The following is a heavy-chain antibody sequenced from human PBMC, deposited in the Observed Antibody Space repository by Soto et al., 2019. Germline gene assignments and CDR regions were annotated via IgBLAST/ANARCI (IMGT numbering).Heavy chain of an antibody. Sequence: GGSLRLSCAASGSSFSDYAMSWVRQAPGKGLEWVSGIGGSGRSTYYADSVKGRFIVSRDNSKNTLYLQMNRLRAEDTAVYYCANLYVWGTYRYPDNWGQGTMVTVSS. J-gene: IGHJ3*01. CDR1: GSSFSDYA. CDR3: ANLYVWGTYRYPDN. D-gene: IGHD3-16*02. V-gene: IGHV3-23*01. CDR2: IGGSGRST.